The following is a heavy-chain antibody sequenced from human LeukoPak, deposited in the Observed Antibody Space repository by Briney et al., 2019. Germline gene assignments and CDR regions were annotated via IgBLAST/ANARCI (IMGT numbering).Heavy chain of an antibody. J-gene: IGHJ5*02. Sequence: ASVKVSCKASGYTFTSYDINWVRQATGQGLEWMGWMNPNSGNTGYAQKFQGRVTMTRNTSISTAYMELSSLRSEDTAVYYCARGPPPDIVVVPAEFDPWGQGTLVTVSS. CDR3: ARGPPPDIVVVPAEFDP. D-gene: IGHD2-2*01. CDR1: GYTFTSYD. CDR2: MNPNSGNT. V-gene: IGHV1-8*01.